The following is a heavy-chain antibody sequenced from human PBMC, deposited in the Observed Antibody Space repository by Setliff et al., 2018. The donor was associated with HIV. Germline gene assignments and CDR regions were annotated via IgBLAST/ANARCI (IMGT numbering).Heavy chain of an antibody. D-gene: IGHD3-3*01. CDR3: ARSRPQISIFGLVQDY. CDR1: GYTFTNYD. V-gene: IGHV1-8*02. Sequence: ASVKVSCKASGYTFTNYDINWVRQATGQGLEWMGWMSPESGNTGYAQKFQGRVTMTRNTSISTVYMELGSLRSEDTAVYYCARSRPQISIFGLVQDYWGQGTLVTVPS. CDR2: MSPESGNT. J-gene: IGHJ4*02.